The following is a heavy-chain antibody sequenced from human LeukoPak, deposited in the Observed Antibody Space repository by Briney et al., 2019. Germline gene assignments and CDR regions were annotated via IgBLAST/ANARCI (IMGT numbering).Heavy chain of an antibody. Sequence: PGRSLRLSCAASGFTFSSYGMHWVRQVPGKGLEWVAVISYDGSNKYYADSVKGRFTISRDNSKNTLYLQMNSLRAEDTAVYYCAKDFSRSYFDYWGQGTLVTVSS. CDR1: GFTFSSYG. J-gene: IGHJ4*02. V-gene: IGHV3-30*18. CDR2: ISYDGSNK. D-gene: IGHD2/OR15-2a*01. CDR3: AKDFSRSYFDY.